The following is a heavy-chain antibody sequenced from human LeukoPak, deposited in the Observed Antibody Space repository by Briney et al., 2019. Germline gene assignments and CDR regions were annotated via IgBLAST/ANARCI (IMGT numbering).Heavy chain of an antibody. V-gene: IGHV3-7*01. D-gene: IGHD6-13*01. CDR1: GFTFSSYW. Sequence: PGGSLRLSCAASGFTFSSYWMSWVRQAPGKGLEWVANIKQDGSEKYYVDSVKGRFTISRGNAKNSLYLQMNSLSAEDTAVYYCAKGHLDTSSWYITPTAGYFPHWGQGTLVTVSS. J-gene: IGHJ1*01. CDR3: AKGHLDTSSWYITPTAGYFPH. CDR2: IKQDGSEK.